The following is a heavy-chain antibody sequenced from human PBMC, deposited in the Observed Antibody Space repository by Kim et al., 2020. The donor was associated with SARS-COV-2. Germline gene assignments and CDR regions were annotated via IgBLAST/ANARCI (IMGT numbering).Heavy chain of an antibody. Sequence: SVKVSCKASGGTFSSYAISWVRQAPGQGLEWMGGIIPIFGTANYAQKFQGRVTITADESTSTAYMELSSLRSEDTAVYYCARDRVDSSSWFYYYGMDVWGQGTTVTVSS. D-gene: IGHD6-13*01. CDR2: IIPIFGTA. CDR1: GGTFSSYA. V-gene: IGHV1-69*13. J-gene: IGHJ6*02. CDR3: ARDRVDSSSWFYYYGMDV.